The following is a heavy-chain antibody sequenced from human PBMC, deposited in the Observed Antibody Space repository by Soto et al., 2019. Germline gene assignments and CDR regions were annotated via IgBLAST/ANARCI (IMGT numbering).Heavy chain of an antibody. D-gene: IGHD2-8*01. J-gene: IGHJ5*01. Sequence: SQTLSLTCAISGDSVSSDTATWDCIRQSPSRGLEWLGRTHYRSKWYVDYAVFVKSRITINPDTSNNQLSLQLNSVTPDDTAVYYCVSLIGNSWLDSWGQGTLVTVSS. CDR3: VSLIGNSWLDS. V-gene: IGHV6-1*01. CDR1: GDSVSSDTAT. CDR2: THYRSKWYV.